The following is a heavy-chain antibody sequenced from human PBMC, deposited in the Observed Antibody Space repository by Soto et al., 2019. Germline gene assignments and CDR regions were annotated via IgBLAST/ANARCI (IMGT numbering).Heavy chain of an antibody. CDR3: AKRRGAGGHFDY. D-gene: IGHD2-15*01. CDR2: VSIGGST. V-gene: IGHV3-23*01. J-gene: IGHJ4*02. Sequence: GGSLRLSCAASGFTFSSYAMIWVRQGPGKGLEWVAVVSIGGSTHYADSVRGRSTISRDNSKNTLSLQMNSLTAEDTAVYFCAKRRGAGGHFDYWGQGALVTVSS. CDR1: GFTFSSYA.